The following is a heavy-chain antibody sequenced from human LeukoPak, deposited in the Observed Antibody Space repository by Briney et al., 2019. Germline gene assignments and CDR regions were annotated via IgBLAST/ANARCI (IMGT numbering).Heavy chain of an antibody. V-gene: IGHV3-30*18. Sequence: GGSLRLSCAACGFTFSTYGMQWVRQTPGKGLQWVAVISYEAKNTYYADSVKGRFTISRDNSKNMLYLQMNSLRVEDTAVYYCAKEGSMYTSTWYDSWGQGTLVTVSS. J-gene: IGHJ5*01. CDR1: GFTFSTYG. D-gene: IGHD5-12*01. CDR2: ISYEAKNT. CDR3: AKEGSMYTSTWYDS.